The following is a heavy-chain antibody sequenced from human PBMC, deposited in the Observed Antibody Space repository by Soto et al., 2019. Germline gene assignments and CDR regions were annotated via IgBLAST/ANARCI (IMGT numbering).Heavy chain of an antibody. CDR3: ARDYGDYVQYFDY. CDR2: IIPILGIA. D-gene: IGHD4-17*01. Sequence: QVQLVQSGAEVKKPGSSVKVSCKASGGTFSSYTISWVRQAPGQGLEWMGRIIPILGIANYAQKFQGRVTITAHKSTSTAYMELSSLRSEDTAVYYCARDYGDYVQYFDYWGQGTLVTVSS. CDR1: GGTFSSYT. V-gene: IGHV1-69*08. J-gene: IGHJ4*02.